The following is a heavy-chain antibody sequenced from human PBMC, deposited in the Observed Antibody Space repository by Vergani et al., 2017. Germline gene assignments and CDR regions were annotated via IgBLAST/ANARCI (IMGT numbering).Heavy chain of an antibody. J-gene: IGHJ2*01. D-gene: IGHD3-16*01. CDR3: AKDLIWVRYFDL. CDR2: ISGSGGST. CDR1: GFTFSSYA. V-gene: IGHV3-23*01. Sequence: EVQLLESGGGLVQPGGSMRLSCAASGFTFSSYAMSWVRQAPGKGLEWVSAISGSGGSTYYADSVKGRFTISRDNSKNTLYLQMNSLRAEDTAVYYCAKDLIWVRYFDLWGRGTLVTVSS.